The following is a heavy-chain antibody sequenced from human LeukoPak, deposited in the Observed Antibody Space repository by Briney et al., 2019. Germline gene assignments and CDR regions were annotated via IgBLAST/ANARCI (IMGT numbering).Heavy chain of an antibody. CDR2: INPSGDSR. CDR1: GYTFTIYY. J-gene: IGHJ4*02. Sequence: ASVKVSCTASGYTFTIYYMHWVRQAPGQGLEWMGIINPSGDSRSYAQKFQDRVTMTTDTSTSTVYMELSSLRSEDTAMYYCARVPGSSSWLDYWGQGTLVTVSS. D-gene: IGHD6-13*01. CDR3: ARVPGSSSWLDY. V-gene: IGHV1-46*01.